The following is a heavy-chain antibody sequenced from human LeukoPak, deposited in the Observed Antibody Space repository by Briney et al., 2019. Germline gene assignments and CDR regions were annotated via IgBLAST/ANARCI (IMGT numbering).Heavy chain of an antibody. CDR3: ALIDAFDI. CDR1: GFTFSSYW. D-gene: IGHD3-22*01. Sequence: PGGSLRISRVASGFTFSSYWMSWVRQAPGKGLEWLTNIKQDGSEKYYVDSVKGRFTISRDNAKRSLYLQMTSLRAEDTAVYYCALIDAFDIWGQGTMVTVSS. J-gene: IGHJ3*02. CDR2: IKQDGSEK. V-gene: IGHV3-7*01.